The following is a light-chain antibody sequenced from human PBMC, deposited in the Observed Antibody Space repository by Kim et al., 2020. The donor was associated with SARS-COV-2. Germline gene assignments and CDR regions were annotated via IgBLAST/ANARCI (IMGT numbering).Light chain of an antibody. CDR3: QPRDT. V-gene: IGKV1-39*01. Sequence: SQRVTSYVNWYQQNPGKALKLLIYAAFSLQSGFPSRSSASESGPNFPLPISGLQPEDFATYYCQPRDTFGGGTKVEIK. CDR1: QRVTSY. J-gene: IGKJ4*01. CDR2: AAF.